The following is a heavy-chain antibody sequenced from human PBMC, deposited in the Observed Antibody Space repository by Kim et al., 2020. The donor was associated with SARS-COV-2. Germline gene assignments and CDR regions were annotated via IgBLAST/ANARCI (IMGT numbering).Heavy chain of an antibody. CDR1: GXSVSSGGYY. CDR3: ARDLGGSFLYYLDF. CDR2: IHNSGSA. Sequence: SETLSLTCSVSGXSVSSGGYYWTWIRQPPGKGLEWIGSIHNSGSANYNPSLKSRATILLDTSKRQFSLRLNSMTAADTAFYHCARDLGGSFLYYLDFWG. V-gene: IGHV4-61*08. D-gene: IGHD1-26*01. J-gene: IGHJ4*01.